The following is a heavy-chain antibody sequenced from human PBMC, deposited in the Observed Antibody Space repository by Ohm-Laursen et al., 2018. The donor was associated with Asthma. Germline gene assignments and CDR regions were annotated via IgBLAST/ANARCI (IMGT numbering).Heavy chain of an antibody. D-gene: IGHD3-3*01. Sequence: GSSVKVSCKASGGSFSNFGFSWVRQAPGQGLEWMGRINPNSGGTNYAQKFQGRVTMTRDTSISTAYMELSRLRSDDTAVYYCARGAIFGPDSMDVWGQGTTVTVSS. V-gene: IGHV1-2*06. CDR1: GGSFSNFG. CDR2: INPNSGGT. CDR3: ARGAIFGPDSMDV. J-gene: IGHJ6*02.